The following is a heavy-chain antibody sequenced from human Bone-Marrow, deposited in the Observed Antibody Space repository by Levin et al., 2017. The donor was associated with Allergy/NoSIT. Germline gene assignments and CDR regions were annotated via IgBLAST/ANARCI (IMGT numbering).Heavy chain of an antibody. CDR3: TAYKWHRPDY. V-gene: IGHV3-74*01. Sequence: SCAASGFTFSSYWMHWVRQAPGKGLVWVSRINPDGSFTVNADSVKGRFTISRDNAKNTLHLQMDNLRVEDTAVYYCTAYKWHRPDYWGQGGVDGVSS. CDR2: INPDGSFT. CDR1: GFTFSSYW. J-gene: IGHJ4*02. D-gene: IGHD1-1*01.